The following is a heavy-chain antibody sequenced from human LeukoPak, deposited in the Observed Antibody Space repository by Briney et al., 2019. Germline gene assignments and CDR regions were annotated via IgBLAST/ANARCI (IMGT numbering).Heavy chain of an antibody. CDR1: GFTFSNSG. J-gene: IGHJ4*02. D-gene: IGHD6-19*01. CDR2: ISYDGSNK. Sequence: QPGGSLRLSCAASGFTFSNSGMHWVRQAPGKGLEWVAVISYDGSNKYCADSVKGRFTISRDNSNNTLYLQMNSLRAEDTAVYYCAKDIRISVAGPFDYWAREPWSPSPQ. CDR3: AKDIRISVAGPFDY. V-gene: IGHV3-30*18.